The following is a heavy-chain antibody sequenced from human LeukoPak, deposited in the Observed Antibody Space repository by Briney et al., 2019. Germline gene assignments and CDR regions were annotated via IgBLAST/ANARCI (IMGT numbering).Heavy chain of an antibody. CDR2: IYYSGST. Sequence: SETLSLTCTVSGGSIGSYYWSWIRQPPGKGLEWIGYIYYSGSTNYNPSLKSRVTISVDTSKNQFSLKLSSVTAADTAVYYCARLRGQLWPHYYMDVWGKGATVTISS. V-gene: IGHV4-59*01. CDR3: ARLRGQLWPHYYMDV. J-gene: IGHJ6*03. D-gene: IGHD5-18*01. CDR1: GGSIGSYY.